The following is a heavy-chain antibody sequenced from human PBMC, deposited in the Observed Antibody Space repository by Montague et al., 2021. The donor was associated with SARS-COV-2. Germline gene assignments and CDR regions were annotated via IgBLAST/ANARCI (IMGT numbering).Heavy chain of an antibody. Sequence: SLRLSCAASGFDFSTSWMSWVRQSAGKGLEWVAIMKYDGSEKYYXDSXKGRFTISRDNARTSVFLQMNRLRVEDTAVYFCARDPNSSGGNMGSFWGRGTLVSVSS. D-gene: IGHD6-19*01. CDR3: ARDPNSSGGNMGSF. V-gene: IGHV3-7*01. J-gene: IGHJ4*02. CDR1: GFDFSTSW. CDR2: MKYDGSEK.